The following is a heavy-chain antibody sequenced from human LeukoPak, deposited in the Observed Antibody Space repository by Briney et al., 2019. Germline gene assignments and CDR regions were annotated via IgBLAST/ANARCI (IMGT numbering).Heavy chain of an antibody. CDR1: GGSISSYY. Sequence: SETLSLTCTVSGGSISSYYWSWIRQPPGKGLEWIGYIYYSGSTNYNPSLKSRVTISVDTSKNQFSLKLSSVTAADTAVYYSARFDRTRGDYWGQGTLVTVSS. CDR3: ARFDRTRGDY. V-gene: IGHV4-59*01. D-gene: IGHD5-24*01. J-gene: IGHJ4*02. CDR2: IYYSGST.